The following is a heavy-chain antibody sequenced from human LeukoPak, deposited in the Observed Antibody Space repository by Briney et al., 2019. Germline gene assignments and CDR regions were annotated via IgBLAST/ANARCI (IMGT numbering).Heavy chain of an antibody. CDR1: GFTFSSYA. Sequence: PGGSLRLSCAASGFTFSSYAMSWVRQAPGKGLEWVSAISGSGGNTYYADSVEGRFTISRDNSKNTLYLQMNSLRAEDTAVYYCAKVIVGITGTTRNRWFDPWGQGTLVTVSS. CDR2: ISGSGGNT. CDR3: AKVIVGITGTTRNRWFDP. V-gene: IGHV3-23*01. D-gene: IGHD1-7*01. J-gene: IGHJ5*02.